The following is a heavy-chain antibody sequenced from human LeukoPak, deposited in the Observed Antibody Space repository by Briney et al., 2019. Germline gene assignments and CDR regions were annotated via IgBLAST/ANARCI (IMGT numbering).Heavy chain of an antibody. D-gene: IGHD3-3*01. CDR1: GGTFSSYA. Sequence: GASVKVSCKASGGTFSSYAISWVRQAPGQGLEWMGGIIPIFGTANYAQKFQGRVTITADKSTSTAYMELSSLRSEDTAVYYCATSIFGVVIIPVDYYYYMDVWGKGTTVTVSS. CDR3: ATSIFGVVIIPVDYYYYMDV. CDR2: IIPIFGTA. J-gene: IGHJ6*03. V-gene: IGHV1-69*06.